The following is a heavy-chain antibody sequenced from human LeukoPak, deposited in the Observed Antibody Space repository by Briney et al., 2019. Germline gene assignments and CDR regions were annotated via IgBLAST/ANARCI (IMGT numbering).Heavy chain of an antibody. CDR3: ASRYCSGGSCYSGWGAGFDP. CDR2: ISSSSSYI. D-gene: IGHD2-15*01. V-gene: IGHV3-21*01. J-gene: IGHJ5*02. Sequence: GGSLRLSCAASGFTFSSYSMNWVRQAPGKGLEWVSSISSSSSYIYYADSVKGRFTISRDNAKNSLYLQMNILRAEDTAVYYCASRYCSGGSCYSGWGAGFDPWGQGTLVTVSS. CDR1: GFTFSSYS.